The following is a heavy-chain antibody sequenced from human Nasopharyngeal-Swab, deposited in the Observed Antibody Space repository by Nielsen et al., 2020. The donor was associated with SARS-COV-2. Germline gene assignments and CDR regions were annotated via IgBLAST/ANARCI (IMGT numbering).Heavy chain of an antibody. CDR1: GYTFTSYG. Sequence: ASVKVSCKASGYTFTSYGISWVRQAPGQGLEWMGWISAYNGNTNYAQKLQGRVTMTTDTSTSTAYMELRSLRSYDTAVYYCARDFRPYYYDSSGYPFDYWGQGTLVTVSS. D-gene: IGHD3-22*01. CDR3: ARDFRPYYYDSSGYPFDY. J-gene: IGHJ4*02. V-gene: IGHV1-18*01. CDR2: ISAYNGNT.